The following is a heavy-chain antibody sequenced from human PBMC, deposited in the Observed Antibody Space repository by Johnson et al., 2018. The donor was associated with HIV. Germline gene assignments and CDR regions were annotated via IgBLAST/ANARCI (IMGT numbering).Heavy chain of an antibody. D-gene: IGHD6-13*01. CDR3: ARDPSTAAADSKDAFDI. CDR1: GFTFDDYG. CDR2: IKWKGGST. V-gene: IGHV3-20*04. Sequence: MQLVESGGGVVRPGGSLRLSCAASGFTFDDYGMSWVRQAPGKGLEWVSAIKWKGGSTDYADSVKGRFTISRDNAKKSLYLQMNSLRAEDTALYYCARDPSTAAADSKDAFDIWGQGTMVTVSS. J-gene: IGHJ3*02.